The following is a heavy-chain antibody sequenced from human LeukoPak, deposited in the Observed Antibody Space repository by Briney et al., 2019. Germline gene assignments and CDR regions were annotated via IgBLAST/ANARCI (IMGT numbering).Heavy chain of an antibody. D-gene: IGHD3-10*01. CDR3: ARENTYGSGTYYYYGIDV. V-gene: IGHV3-7*05. CDR1: EFTFSSYW. J-gene: IGHJ6*02. CDR2: IKHDGSEK. Sequence: GGSLRLSCAASEFTFSSYWMSWVRLAPGKGLEWVGNIKHDGSEKYYVDSVKGRFTISRDNAKNSVFLQMDSLRAEDTAVYYCARENTYGSGTYYYYGIDVWGQGTTVTVSS.